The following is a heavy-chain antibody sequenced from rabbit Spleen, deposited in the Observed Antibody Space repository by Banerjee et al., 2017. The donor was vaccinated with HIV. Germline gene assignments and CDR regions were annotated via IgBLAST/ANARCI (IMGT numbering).Heavy chain of an antibody. CDR2: IAGGSSAFT. CDR1: GFSFSSSDY. V-gene: IGHV1S40*01. D-gene: IGHD8-1*01. CDR3: ARDTGSSFSSYGMDL. Sequence: QSLEESGGDLVKPGGTLTLTCTASGFSFSSSDYMCWVRQAPGKGLEWIYCIAGGSSAFTYSATWAKGRFTISKTSSTTVTLQMTSLTVADTATYFCARDTGSSFSSYGMDLWGQGTLVTVS. J-gene: IGHJ6*01.